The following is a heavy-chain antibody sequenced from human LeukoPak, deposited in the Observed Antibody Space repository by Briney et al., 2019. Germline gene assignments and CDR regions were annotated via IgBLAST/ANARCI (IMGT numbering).Heavy chain of an antibody. CDR1: DYSISSGYY. CDR2: IYHGGST. V-gene: IGHV4-38-2*02. CDR3: ARVGDYGDYVNWFDP. J-gene: IGHJ5*02. Sequence: SETLSLTCTVSDYSISSGYYWGWIRQPPGKGLEWIGSIYHGGSTYYNPSLKRRVTISIDTSKNQFSLKVKSVTVADTAVYYCARVGDYGDYVNWFDPWGQGTLVTVSS. D-gene: IGHD4-17*01.